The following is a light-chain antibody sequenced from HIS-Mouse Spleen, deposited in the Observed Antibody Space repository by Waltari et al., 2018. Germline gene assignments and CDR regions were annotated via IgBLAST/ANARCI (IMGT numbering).Light chain of an antibody. V-gene: IGKV3-20*01. Sequence: EIVLTQSPGTLSLSPGERATLSCRASQSVSSSYLAWYQQKPGQAPRLLIYGASSRATGIPDRFRGSGSWTDCTLTISRLEPEDFAVYYCQQYGSSPRTFGQGTKVEIK. J-gene: IGKJ1*01. CDR3: QQYGSSPRT. CDR2: GAS. CDR1: QSVSSSY.